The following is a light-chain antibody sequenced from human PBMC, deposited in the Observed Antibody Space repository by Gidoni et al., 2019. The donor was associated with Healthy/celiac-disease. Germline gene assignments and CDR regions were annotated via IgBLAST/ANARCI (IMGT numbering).Light chain of an antibody. V-gene: IGKV2-28*01. J-gene: IGKJ2*01. CDR2: LGS. Sequence: DIATTQSPLSLPVTPGEPASISCRSSQSPLHSNGYNYLDWDLQKPGQSPQLLIYLGSKRASRVPNRVSGSGSCTNFTLKISRVEAEDVGVYYCMQALQTPPYTFGQXTKLEIK. CDR1: QSPLHSNGYNY. CDR3: MQALQTPPYT.